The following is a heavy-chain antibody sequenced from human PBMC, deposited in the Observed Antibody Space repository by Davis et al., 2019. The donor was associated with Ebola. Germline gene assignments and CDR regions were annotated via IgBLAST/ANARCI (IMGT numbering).Heavy chain of an antibody. J-gene: IGHJ6*02. Sequence: GESLKISCAVSGFTFSSYWMHWVRQVPGKGLEWVSAISDTGSTTNYASSVEGRFTISRDNSKNTVYLDLNSLKGEDTAVYYCVKDRPAHFWSGLYHYGMDVWGQGTTVTVSS. D-gene: IGHD3-3*02. CDR1: GFTFSSYW. CDR3: VKDRPAHFWSGLYHYGMDV. V-gene: IGHV3-23*01. CDR2: ISDTGSTT.